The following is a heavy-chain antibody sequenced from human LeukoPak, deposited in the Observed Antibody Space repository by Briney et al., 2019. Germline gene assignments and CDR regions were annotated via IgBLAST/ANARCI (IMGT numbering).Heavy chain of an antibody. J-gene: IGHJ4*02. Sequence: SETLSLTCNVSGGSIRSYYWSWIRQPAGKGLEWIGRIYTSGSTNYNPSLKSRVTISVDTSKNQFSLKLSSVTAADTAVYYCARDAGLVRGVITDWGQGTLVTVSS. CDR1: GGSIRSYY. V-gene: IGHV4-4*07. CDR3: ARDAGLVRGVITD. CDR2: IYTSGST. D-gene: IGHD3-10*01.